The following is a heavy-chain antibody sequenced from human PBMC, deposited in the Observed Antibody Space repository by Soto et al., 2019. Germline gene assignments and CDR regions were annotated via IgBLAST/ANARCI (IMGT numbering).Heavy chain of an antibody. V-gene: IGHV1-46*04. Sequence: QVQLVQSGAEVKKPGASVKVSCKASGYTFTSYYMHWVRQAPGQGLEWMGVINPSGGSTDYAQKLRGGVPMTGDTSTSTVYMDLSMLRSEDTAVFYCAREGNGYKLGPSVDFDYWGQGTLVTVSS. J-gene: IGHJ4*02. D-gene: IGHD5-12*01. CDR1: GYTFTSYY. CDR2: INPSGGST. CDR3: AREGNGYKLGPSVDFDY.